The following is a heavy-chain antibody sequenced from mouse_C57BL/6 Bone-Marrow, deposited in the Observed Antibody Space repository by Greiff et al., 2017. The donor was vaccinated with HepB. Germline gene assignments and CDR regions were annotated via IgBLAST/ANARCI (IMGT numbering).Heavy chain of an antibody. V-gene: IGHV1-61*01. CDR3: ARDFYAMDY. Sequence: QVQLQQPGAELVRPGSSVKLSCKASGYTFTSYWMDWVKRRPGQGLEWIGNIYPSDSETHYNQKFKDKATLTVDKSSSTAYMQLSSLTSEDSAVYYCARDFYAMDYWGQGTSVTVSS. J-gene: IGHJ4*01. CDR2: IYPSDSET. CDR1: GYTFTSYW.